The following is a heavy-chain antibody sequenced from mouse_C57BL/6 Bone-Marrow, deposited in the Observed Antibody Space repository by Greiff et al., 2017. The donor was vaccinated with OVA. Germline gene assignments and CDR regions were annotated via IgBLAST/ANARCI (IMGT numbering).Heavy chain of an antibody. D-gene: IGHD1-1*01. CDR3: TIYGSSYVRYFDV. V-gene: IGHV6-3*01. J-gene: IGHJ1*03. Sequence: EVNVVESGGGLVQPGGSMKLSCVASGFTFSNYWMNWVRQSPEKGLEWVAQIRLKSDNYATHYAESVKGRFTISRDDSKSSVYLQMNNLRAEDTGIYYCTIYGSSYVRYFDVWGTGTTVTVSS. CDR1: GFTFSNYW. CDR2: IRLKSDNYAT.